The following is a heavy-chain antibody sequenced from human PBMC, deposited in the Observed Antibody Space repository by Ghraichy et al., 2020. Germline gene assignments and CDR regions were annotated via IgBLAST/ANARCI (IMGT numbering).Heavy chain of an antibody. Sequence: GGSLRLSCAASDFTFSNYWMNLVRRPPGKGLEWVANINPDGSAKTYVDSVKGRFTVSRDNAKKSLYLQMNNLRGEDTAVYYCAGWSSGGNPWGQGTLVTVSS. CDR1: DFTFSNYW. D-gene: IGHD3-22*01. CDR3: AGWSSGGNP. V-gene: IGHV3-7*01. CDR2: INPDGSAK. J-gene: IGHJ5*02.